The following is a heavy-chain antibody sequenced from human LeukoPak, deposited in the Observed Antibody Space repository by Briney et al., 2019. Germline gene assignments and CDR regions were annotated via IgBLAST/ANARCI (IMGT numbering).Heavy chain of an antibody. CDR3: ARVYGSGSYYSRGWQYYYYGMDV. CDR2: IWYDGSNK. CDR1: GFTFSSYG. V-gene: IGHV3-33*01. J-gene: IGHJ6*02. Sequence: PGGSLRLSCAASGFTFSSYGMHWVRQAPGKGLEWVAVIWYDGSNKYYADSVKGRFTISRDNSKNTLYLQMNSLRAEDTAVYYCARVYGSGSYYSRGWQYYYYGMDVWGQGTTVTVSS. D-gene: IGHD3-10*01.